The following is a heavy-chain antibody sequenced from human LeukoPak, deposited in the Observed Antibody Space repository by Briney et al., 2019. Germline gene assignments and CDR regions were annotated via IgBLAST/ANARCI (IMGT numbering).Heavy chain of an antibody. CDR1: GYTFTGYY. V-gene: IGHV1-2*02. D-gene: IGHD2-2*01. CDR3: ARGNQLFDY. CDR2: INPNSGGT. J-gene: IGHJ4*02. Sequence: GSVKVSCMASGYTFTGYYTHWVGQAPGQAFEWMGWINPNSGGTNYAQKFQGRVTMTRDTANSTAYMERSRLRSDDAVVYYCARGNQLFDYWGQETLVTVSS.